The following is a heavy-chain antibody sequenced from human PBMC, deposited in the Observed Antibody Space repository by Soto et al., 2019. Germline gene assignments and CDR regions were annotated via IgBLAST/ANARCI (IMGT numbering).Heavy chain of an antibody. CDR3: ARGSYYSGWV. CDR2: TYYRSKWYS. Sequence: SQTLALTGALSGDRVSNTSTAWSFIRQSPSRGLEWLGRTYYRSKWYSDYAVSVKSRITINPDTSKNQFSLQLNSVTPEDTAVYYCARGSYYSGWVWGQGTLVTVSS. J-gene: IGHJ4*02. D-gene: IGHD6-19*01. CDR1: GDRVSNTSTA. V-gene: IGHV6-1*01.